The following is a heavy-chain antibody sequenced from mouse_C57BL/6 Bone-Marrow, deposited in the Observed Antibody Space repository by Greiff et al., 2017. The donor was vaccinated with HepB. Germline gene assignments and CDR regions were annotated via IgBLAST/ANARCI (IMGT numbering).Heavy chain of an antibody. Sequence: VQLKESGGDLVKPGGSLKLSCAASGFTFSSYGMSWVRQTPDKRLEWVATISSGGSYTYYPDSVKGRFTISRDNAKNTLYLQMSSLKSEDTAMYYCARHRRPLAYWGQGTLVTVSA. CDR1: GFTFSSYG. CDR2: ISSGGSYT. CDR3: ARHRRPLAY. V-gene: IGHV5-6*01. J-gene: IGHJ3*01.